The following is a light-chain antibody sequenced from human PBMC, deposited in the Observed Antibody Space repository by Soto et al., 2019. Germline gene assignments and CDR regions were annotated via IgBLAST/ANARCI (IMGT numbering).Light chain of an antibody. Sequence: CGARGERATRCWRASQSVSIHLAWYQQKPGQAPRLLIYDTSTRATGIPARFSGSGSGTEFTLTIRRPQSEDFAAYYCHEYTNSPPITLGQGTRLEIK. CDR2: DTS. V-gene: IGKV3-15*01. J-gene: IGKJ5*01. CDR3: HEYTNSPPIT. CDR1: QSVSIH.